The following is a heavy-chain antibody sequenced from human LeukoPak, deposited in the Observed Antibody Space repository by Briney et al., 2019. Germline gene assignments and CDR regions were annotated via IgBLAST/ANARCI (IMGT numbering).Heavy chain of an antibody. CDR2: IRYDGSNK. Sequence: GGSLRLSCAASGFTFSSYGMHWVRQAPCKGLEWVAFIRYDGSNKYYADSVNGRFTISRDNSKNTLYLQMNSLRAEDTAVYYCARDRNPSSFDIWGQGTMVTVSS. J-gene: IGHJ3*02. D-gene: IGHD1-14*01. V-gene: IGHV3-30*02. CDR3: ARDRNPSSFDI. CDR1: GFTFSSYG.